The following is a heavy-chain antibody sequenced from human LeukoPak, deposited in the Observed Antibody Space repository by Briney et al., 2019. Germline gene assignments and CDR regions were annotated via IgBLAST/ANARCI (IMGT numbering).Heavy chain of an antibody. Sequence: SETLSLTCAVYGGSFSGYYWSWIRQPPGKGLEWIGEINHSGSTNYNPSLKSRVTISVDTSKNQFSLKLSSVTAADTAVYYCARREGYNFDYWGQGTLVTVSS. D-gene: IGHD5-24*01. CDR1: GGSFSGYY. V-gene: IGHV4-34*01. CDR2: INHSGST. J-gene: IGHJ4*02. CDR3: ARREGYNFDY.